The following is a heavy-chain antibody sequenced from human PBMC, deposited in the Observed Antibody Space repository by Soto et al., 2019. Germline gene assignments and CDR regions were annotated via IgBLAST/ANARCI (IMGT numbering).Heavy chain of an antibody. V-gene: IGHV4-59*01. CDR2: IYYSGST. D-gene: IGHD3-22*01. CDR1: GASISAYY. CDR3: ARTYDGSGPNSGGYGFDI. J-gene: IGHJ3*02. Sequence: SETLSLTCRVSGASISAYYLSWIRQPPGKGLEWIAYIYYSGSTSYNPSLKSRVSISLDTSKNQFSLKLSSVTAADTAVYYCARTYDGSGPNSGGYGFDIWGPGTMVTVSS.